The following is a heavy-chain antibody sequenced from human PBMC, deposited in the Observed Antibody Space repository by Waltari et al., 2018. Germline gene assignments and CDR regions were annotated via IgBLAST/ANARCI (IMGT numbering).Heavy chain of an antibody. CDR3: VRDSSGTY. CDR1: GFTFSSHW. J-gene: IGHJ4*02. V-gene: IGHV3-74*01. CDR2: INSDGSST. Sequence: EVQLVESGGGLVQPGGSLRLSCADAGFTFSSHWMYWVRQTPGKGLVWVSGINSDGSSTSYADSVKGRVTISRDNAKNTLYLQMNSLRAEDTAVYYCVRDSSGTYWGQGTQVTVSS. D-gene: IGHD3-22*01.